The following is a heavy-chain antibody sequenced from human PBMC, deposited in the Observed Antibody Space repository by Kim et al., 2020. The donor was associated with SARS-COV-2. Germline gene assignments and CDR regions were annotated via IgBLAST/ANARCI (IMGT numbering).Heavy chain of an antibody. D-gene: IGHD3-22*01. J-gene: IGHJ6*02. CDR1: GYTFTSYD. Sequence: ASVKVSCKASGYTFTSYDINWVRQATGQGLEWMGWMNPNSGNTGYAQKFQGRVTMTRNTSISTAYMELSSLRSEDTAVYYCARPIYYYDSSGYYAWYYYYYGMDVWGQGTTVTVSS. V-gene: IGHV1-8*01. CDR2: MNPNSGNT. CDR3: ARPIYYYDSSGYYAWYYYYYGMDV.